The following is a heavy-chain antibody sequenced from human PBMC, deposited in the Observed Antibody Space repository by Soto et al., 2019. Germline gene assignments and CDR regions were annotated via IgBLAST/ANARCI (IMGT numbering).Heavy chain of an antibody. D-gene: IGHD3-16*02. CDR2: IYPGDSDT. V-gene: IGHV5-51*01. CDR1: GYSFTSYW. J-gene: IGHJ3*02. CDR3: ARRIMITFGGVIAISDAFDI. Sequence: GESLKISCKGSGYSFTSYWIGWVRQMPGKGLEWMGIIYPGDSDTRYSPSFQGQVTISADKSISTAYLQWSSLKASDTAMYYCARRIMITFGGVIAISDAFDIWGQGTMVTVSS.